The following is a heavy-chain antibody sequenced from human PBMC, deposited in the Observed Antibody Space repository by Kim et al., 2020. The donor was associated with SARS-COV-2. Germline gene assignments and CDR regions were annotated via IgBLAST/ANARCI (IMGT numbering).Heavy chain of an antibody. CDR1: GGSISSGGYY. D-gene: IGHD3-10*01. CDR2: IYYSGST. CDR3: ARVEGFGELLGESGYYYGMDV. V-gene: IGHV4-31*03. J-gene: IGHJ6*02. Sequence: SETLSLTCTVSGGSISSGGYYWSWIRQHPGKGLEWIGYIYYSGSTYYNPSLKSRVTISVDTSKNQFSLKLSSVTAADTAVYYCARVEGFGELLGESGYYYGMDVWGQGTTVTVSS.